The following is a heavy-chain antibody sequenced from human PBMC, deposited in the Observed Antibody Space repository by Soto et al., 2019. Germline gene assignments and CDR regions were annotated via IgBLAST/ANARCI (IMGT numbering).Heavy chain of an antibody. Sequence: GGSLRLSCTASGFIFGSYGMHWVRQAPGRGLEWVALISYDGTNKYCPDSVKGRFTIPRDNPKNTLYLQMNSLRAEDTAVYDCPRITREFCGGDCSSDNWGQGTQVTVSS. J-gene: IGHJ4*02. V-gene: IGHV3-30*03. CDR2: ISYDGTNK. CDR1: GFIFGSYG. CDR3: PRITREFCGGDCSSDN. D-gene: IGHD2-21*02.